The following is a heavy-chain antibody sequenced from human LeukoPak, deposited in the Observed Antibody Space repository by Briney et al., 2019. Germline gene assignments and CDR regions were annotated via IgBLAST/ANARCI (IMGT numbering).Heavy chain of an antibody. CDR3: AGRRSSGWSYQFDY. CDR1: GSSISSSNW. V-gene: IGHV4-4*02. CDR2: IYHSGST. Sequence: SETLSLTCAVSGSSISSSNWWSWVRQPPGKGLEWIGEIYHSGSTNYNPSLKSRVTISVDKSKNQFSLKLSSVTAADTAVYYCAGRRSSGWSYQFDYWGQGTPVTVSS. J-gene: IGHJ4*02. D-gene: IGHD6-19*01.